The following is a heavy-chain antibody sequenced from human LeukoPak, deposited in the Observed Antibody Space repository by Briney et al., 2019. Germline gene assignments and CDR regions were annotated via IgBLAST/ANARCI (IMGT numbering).Heavy chain of an antibody. D-gene: IGHD6-19*01. J-gene: IGHJ4*02. CDR2: ISGSGGST. Sequence: GGSLRLSCAASGFTFSSYAMSWVRQAPGKGLEWVSAISGSGGSTHYADSVKGRFTISRDNSKNTLYLQMNSLRAEDTAVYYCAKGTYGSGWSDYWGQGTLVTVSS. V-gene: IGHV3-23*01. CDR3: AKGTYGSGWSDY. CDR1: GFTFSSYA.